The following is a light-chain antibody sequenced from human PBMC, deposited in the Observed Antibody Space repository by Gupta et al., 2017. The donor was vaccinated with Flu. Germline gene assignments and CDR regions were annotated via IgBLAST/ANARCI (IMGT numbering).Light chain of an antibody. CDR3: QQDYSYPWT. CDR2: AAS. J-gene: IGKJ1*01. CDR1: QGVASY. V-gene: IGKV1-8*01. Sequence: PSSLSASTGDRVTITCRASQGVASYLAWYQQKPGKAPKVLIYAASTLQSGVPSRFSGSGYGTDFTLTISSLQSEDFATYYCQQDYSYPWTFGQGTKVEIK.